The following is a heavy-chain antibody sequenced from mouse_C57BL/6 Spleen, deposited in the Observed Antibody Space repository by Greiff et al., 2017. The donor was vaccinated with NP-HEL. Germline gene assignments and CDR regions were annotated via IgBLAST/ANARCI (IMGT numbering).Heavy chain of an antibody. J-gene: IGHJ3*01. CDR3: ERREGRSEGWCAY. V-gene: IGHV1-55*01. CDR1: GYTFTSYW. CDR2: IYPGSGST. Sequence: VQLQQSGAELVKPGASVKMSCKASGYTFTSYWITWVKQRPGQGLEWIGDIYPGSGSTNYNEKFKSKATLTVDTSSSTAYMQLSRLTSEDSAVNDRERREGRSEGWCAYWGQGTLVTVSA.